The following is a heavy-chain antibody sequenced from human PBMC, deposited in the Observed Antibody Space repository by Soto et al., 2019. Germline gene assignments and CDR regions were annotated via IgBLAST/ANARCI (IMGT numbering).Heavy chain of an antibody. CDR3: ARGRYYDSSGYYYI. CDR2: IFYSGSA. J-gene: IGHJ4*02. Sequence: SETLSLTCTFSGCSVSNGDYYLSWIRQPPGKGLEWIGYIFYSGSAHYNPSLKSRVTISIDTSKSQFSLKLSSVTAADTAVYYCARGRYYDSSGYYYIWGQGTLVT. V-gene: IGHV4-30-4*01. D-gene: IGHD3-22*01. CDR1: GCSVSNGDYY.